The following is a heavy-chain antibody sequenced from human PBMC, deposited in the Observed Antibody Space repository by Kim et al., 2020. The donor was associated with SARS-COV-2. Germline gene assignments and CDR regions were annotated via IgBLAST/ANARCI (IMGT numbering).Heavy chain of an antibody. CDR1: GGSTSSGDYY. Sequence: SQTLSLTCTVSGGSTSSGDYYWSWIRQPPGKGLEWIGYIYYSGSTYYNPSLKSRVTISVDTSKNQFSLKLSSVTAADTAVYYCARDKPGYCSSTSCFDAFDIWGQGTMVTVSS. CDR3: ARDKPGYCSSTSCFDAFDI. D-gene: IGHD2-2*01. V-gene: IGHV4-30-4*01. CDR2: IYYSGST. J-gene: IGHJ3*02.